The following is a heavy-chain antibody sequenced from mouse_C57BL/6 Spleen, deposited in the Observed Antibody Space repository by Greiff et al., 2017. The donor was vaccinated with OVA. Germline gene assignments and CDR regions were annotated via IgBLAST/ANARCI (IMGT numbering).Heavy chain of an antibody. J-gene: IGHJ3*01. CDR3: ARWSIQIAY. Sequence: QVQLQQSGPELVKPGASVKISCKASGNAFSSAWMNWVKPRSGKGLEWIGRIYPGDGDTNYTGKFKGKATLTADKSSSTAYMQLSSLASEDSAVDFCARWSIQIAYWGQGSLVTVSA. CDR1: GNAFSSAW. V-gene: IGHV1-82*01. CDR2: IYPGDGDT. D-gene: IGHD2-10*02.